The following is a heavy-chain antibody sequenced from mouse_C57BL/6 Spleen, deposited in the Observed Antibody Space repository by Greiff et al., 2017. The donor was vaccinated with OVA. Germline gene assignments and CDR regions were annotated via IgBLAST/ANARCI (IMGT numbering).Heavy chain of an antibody. CDR1: DSEVFPIAY. CDR3: ARGGYGSSYGYYFDY. V-gene: IGHV15-2*01. CDR2: ILPSIGRT. D-gene: IGHD1-1*01. J-gene: IGHJ2*01. Sequence: QVQLQQSGSELRSPGSSVKLSCKDFDSEVFPIAYMSWVRQKPGHGFEWIGGILPSIGRTIYGEKFEDKATLDADTLSNTAYLELNSLTSEDSAIYYCARGGYGSSYGYYFDYWGQGTTLTVSS.